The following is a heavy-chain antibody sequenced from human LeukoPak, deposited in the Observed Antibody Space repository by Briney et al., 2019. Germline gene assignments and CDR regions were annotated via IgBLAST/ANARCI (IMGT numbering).Heavy chain of an antibody. CDR3: ARVESQDWFDP. Sequence: PSESLSLTCTVSGDSISSGAYYWSWIRQHPGKGLAWIAYFYYSGPTYYNPSLKSRVTISVDTSKNQFSLKLNSVTAADTAVYYCARVESQDWFDPWGQGTLVTVSS. D-gene: IGHD5-24*01. CDR1: GDSISSGAYY. CDR2: FYYSGPT. J-gene: IGHJ5*02. V-gene: IGHV4-31*03.